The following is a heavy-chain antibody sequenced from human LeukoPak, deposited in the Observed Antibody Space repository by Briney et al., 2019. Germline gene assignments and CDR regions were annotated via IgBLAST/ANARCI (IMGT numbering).Heavy chain of an antibody. CDR2: ISYDGSNK. CDR3: ASPGTDAFDI. J-gene: IGHJ3*02. Sequence: GGSLRLSCAASGFTFSSYAMHWVRQAPGKGLEWVAVISYDGSNKYYADSVKGRFTISRDNSKNTLYLQMNSLRAEDTAVYYCASPGTDAFDIWGQRTMVTVSS. CDR1: GFTFSSYA. D-gene: IGHD1-1*01. V-gene: IGHV3-30*04.